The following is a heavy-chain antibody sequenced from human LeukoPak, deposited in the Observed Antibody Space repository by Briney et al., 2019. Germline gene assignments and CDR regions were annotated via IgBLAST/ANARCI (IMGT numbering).Heavy chain of an antibody. CDR2: MNPNSGNT. V-gene: IGHV1-8*01. J-gene: IGHJ4*02. Sequence: GASVKVSCKASGYTFTRYDINWVRQGTRQGLEWVGWMNPNSGNTGYAQKFQGRVTMTRNTSISTDYMELRKLRSEDTAVSDWGSSDSGGYNRYDYWGQGTLVTVSS. CDR1: GYTFTRYD. D-gene: IGHD5-18*01. CDR3: GSSDSGGYNRYDY.